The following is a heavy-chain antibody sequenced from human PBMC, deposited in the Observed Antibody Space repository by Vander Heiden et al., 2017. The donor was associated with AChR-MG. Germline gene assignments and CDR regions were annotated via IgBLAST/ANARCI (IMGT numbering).Heavy chain of an antibody. CDR1: GYTFTSYA. J-gene: IGHJ4*02. D-gene: IGHD3-22*01. CDR2: VNAGNGNT. Sequence: QVQLVQSGAVVKKPGVSVKVACNASGYTFTSYAMHWVRQAPGQRLEWMGWVNAGNGNTKYSQKFQGRVSITRDTAASTAYMELSSLRSEGTAVDYCATSGYGGYWGQGTLVTVSS. V-gene: IGHV1-3*01. CDR3: ATSGYGGY.